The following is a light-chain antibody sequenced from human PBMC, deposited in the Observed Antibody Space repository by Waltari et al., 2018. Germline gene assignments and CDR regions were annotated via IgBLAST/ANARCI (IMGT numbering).Light chain of an antibody. J-gene: IGKJ2*01. CDR3: QQSYSTPYT. Sequence: DIPMTQSPTSLSASVRARVTITCRASQSISSYLNWYQQKPGKAPKLLIYAASSLQSGVPSRFSGSGSGTDFTLTISSLQPEDFATYYCQQSYSTPYTFGQGTKLEIK. CDR2: AAS. CDR1: QSISSY. V-gene: IGKV1-39*01.